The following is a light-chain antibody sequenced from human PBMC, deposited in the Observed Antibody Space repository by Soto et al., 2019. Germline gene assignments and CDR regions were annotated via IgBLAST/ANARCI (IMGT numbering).Light chain of an antibody. V-gene: IGKV1-39*01. CDR1: QSISSY. Sequence: DIQMTQSPSSLSASVGDRVTITCRASQSISSYLNWYQQKPGKAPNLLIYDASSLQSGVPSRFSGSGSGTDFTLPISSLQPEDFATYYCQQSYSIPYTFGQGTKLEIK. J-gene: IGKJ2*01. CDR2: DAS. CDR3: QQSYSIPYT.